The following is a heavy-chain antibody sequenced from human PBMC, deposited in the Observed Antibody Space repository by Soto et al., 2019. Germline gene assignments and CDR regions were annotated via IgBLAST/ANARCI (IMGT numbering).Heavy chain of an antibody. CDR2: ISSSSSTI. CDR1: AFTFSSHS. CDR3: ARDPLSIAAAGTVVMDV. J-gene: IGHJ6*02. V-gene: IGHV3-48*02. D-gene: IGHD6-13*01. Sequence: LSCVASAFTFSSHSMNWVRQAPGKGLEWVSYISSSSSTIYYADSVKGRFTISRDNAKNSLYLQMNSLRDEDTAVYYCARDPLSIAAAGTVVMDVWGQGTTVTSP.